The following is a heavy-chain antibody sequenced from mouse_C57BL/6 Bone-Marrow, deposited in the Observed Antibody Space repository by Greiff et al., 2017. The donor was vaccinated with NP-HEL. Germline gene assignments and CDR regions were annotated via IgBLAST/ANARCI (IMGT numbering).Heavy chain of an antibody. Sequence: EVQRVESGGGLVKPGGSLKLSCAASGFTFSSYAMSWVRQTPEKRLEWVATLSDGGSYTYYPDNVKGRFTISRDNAKNNLYLQMSHLKSEDTAMYYCARDPYPYYAMDYWGQGTSVTVSS. D-gene: IGHD5-1-1*01. CDR3: ARDPYPYYAMDY. CDR1: GFTFSSYA. V-gene: IGHV5-4*01. CDR2: LSDGGSYT. J-gene: IGHJ4*01.